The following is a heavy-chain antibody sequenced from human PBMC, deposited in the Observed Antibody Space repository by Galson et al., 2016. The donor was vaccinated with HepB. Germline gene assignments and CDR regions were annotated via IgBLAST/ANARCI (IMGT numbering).Heavy chain of an antibody. Sequence: PALVKPTQTLTLTCTFSGFSLSTSGMCVSWIRQPPGKALEWLARIDWDGDQYYTTSLKTRLTISRDTSKNQLVLTMTNLDPVDPATYSCARYYLRGCRWGDSWFDPSGQGTLVTVSS. J-gene: IGHJ5*02. CDR2: IDWDGDQ. V-gene: IGHV2-70*11. CDR1: GFSLSTSGMC. D-gene: IGHD3-10*01. CDR3: ARYYLRGCRWGDSWFDP.